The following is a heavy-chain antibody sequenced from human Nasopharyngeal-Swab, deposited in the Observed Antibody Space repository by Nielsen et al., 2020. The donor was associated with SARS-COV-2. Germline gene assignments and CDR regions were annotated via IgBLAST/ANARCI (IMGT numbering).Heavy chain of an antibody. J-gene: IGHJ4*02. CDR2: ISSSSTYI. V-gene: IGHV3-21*01. CDR3: ARMGPPLATVTTGDY. D-gene: IGHD4-17*01. Sequence: GGSLRLSCVASGFTFSSYGMNWVRQAPGKGLEWVSYISSSSTYIYYADSVKGRFTISRDNAQNSLYLQMSSLRAEDTAVYYCARMGPPLATVTTGDYWGQGTLVTVSS. CDR1: GFTFSSYG.